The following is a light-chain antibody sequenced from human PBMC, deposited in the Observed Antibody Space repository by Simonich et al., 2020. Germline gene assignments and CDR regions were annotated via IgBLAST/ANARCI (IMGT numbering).Light chain of an antibody. CDR3: CSYAGSYTWV. Sequence: QSALTQPRSVSRSPGQSVTISCTGTSSDVGGYNYVSWYQQHPGKAPKLMIYDVSQRPAGVPDRASCSKSGNTASLTISGLQAEDEADYYCCSYAGSYTWVFGGGTKLTVL. J-gene: IGLJ3*02. V-gene: IGLV2-11*01. CDR2: DVS. CDR1: SSDVGGYNY.